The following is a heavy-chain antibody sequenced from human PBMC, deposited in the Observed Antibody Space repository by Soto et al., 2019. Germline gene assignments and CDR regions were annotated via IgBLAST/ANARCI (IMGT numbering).Heavy chain of an antibody. J-gene: IGHJ4*02. V-gene: IGHV3-74*01. D-gene: IGHD4-17*01. Sequence: EVQLVQSGGGSVQPGGSLRLSCAASGFTFTNYWMHWVRQVPGKGLVWVSRIECVGTGTSYSDSVRGRFTISRDNAETTFYLEMVGLRAEDTAVFYCSAVFEFWGLGSLVTVCS. CDR1: GFTFTNYW. CDR3: SAVFEF. CDR2: IECVGTGT.